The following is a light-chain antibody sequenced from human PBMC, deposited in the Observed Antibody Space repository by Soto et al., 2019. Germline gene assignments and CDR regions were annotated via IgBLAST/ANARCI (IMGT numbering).Light chain of an antibody. V-gene: IGKV3-20*01. Sequence: IVLTQSPGTLSLSPGEIATLSCRASQSVRSNYLAWYQQKPGQAPRLLIYNSSTRATGIPDRFSGSGSGPDFTLTISRREPEDFALYYCQQFRDLPQTFGQGTQVEIK. CDR3: QQFRDLPQT. J-gene: IGKJ1*01. CDR1: QSVRSNY. CDR2: NSS.